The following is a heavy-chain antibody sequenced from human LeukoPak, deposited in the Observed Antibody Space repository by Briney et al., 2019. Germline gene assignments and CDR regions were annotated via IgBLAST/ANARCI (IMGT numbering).Heavy chain of an antibody. CDR2: TSGDGSEA. D-gene: IGHD2-2*01. Sequence: GGSLRLSCAASGFTFSSYAMSWVRQAPGKGLDWVSATSGDGSEAFYADSVKGRFTMSRDNSKNTLFLQLNSLRAEDTAVYYCAKDQSITSRASYLYYWGQGTLVTVSS. J-gene: IGHJ4*02. V-gene: IGHV3-23*01. CDR1: GFTFSSYA. CDR3: AKDQSITSRASYLYY.